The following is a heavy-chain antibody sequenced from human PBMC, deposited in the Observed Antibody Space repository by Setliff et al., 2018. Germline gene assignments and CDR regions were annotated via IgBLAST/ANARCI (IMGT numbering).Heavy chain of an antibody. CDR1: GGSISSHY. D-gene: IGHD1-26*01. CDR3: AAKASGSFDY. CDR2: IYYSGST. V-gene: IGHV4-59*11. Sequence: PSETLSLTCTVSGGSISSHYWSWIRQPPGKGLEWIGSIYYSGSTNYNPSLKSRVTISVDTSKNQFSLKLSSVTAAHTAVYYCAAKASGSFDYRGQGTLVTVS. J-gene: IGHJ4*02.